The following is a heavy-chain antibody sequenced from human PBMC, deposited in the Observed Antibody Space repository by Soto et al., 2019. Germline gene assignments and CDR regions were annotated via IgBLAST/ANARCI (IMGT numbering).Heavy chain of an antibody. CDR3: ARAVTYDVTDL. J-gene: IGHJ5*02. CDR2: SSGYNRNT. CDR1: GYTFTRYG. V-gene: IGHV1-18*04. Sequence: ASVKVSCKASGYTFTRYGVSWVRQAPGQGLEWMGWSSGYNRNTNYAQKFQGRVTMTTDTSTNTAYMELRSLRSDDTTVYYCARAVTYDVTDLWGQGTLVTVSS. D-gene: IGHD3-16*01.